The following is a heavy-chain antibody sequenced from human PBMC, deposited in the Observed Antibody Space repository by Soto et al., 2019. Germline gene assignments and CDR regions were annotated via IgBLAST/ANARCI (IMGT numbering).Heavy chain of an antibody. CDR2: IYYSGST. D-gene: IGHD6-19*01. CDR1: GGSISSYY. CDR3: ARVRYSSGWYEIDY. V-gene: IGHV4-59*01. J-gene: IGHJ4*02. Sequence: KPSETLSLTCTVSGGSISSYYWSWIRQPPGKGLEWIGYIYYSGSTNYNPSLKSRVTISVDTSKNQFSLKLSSVTAADTAVYYCARVRYSSGWYEIDYRGKGTRVTVS.